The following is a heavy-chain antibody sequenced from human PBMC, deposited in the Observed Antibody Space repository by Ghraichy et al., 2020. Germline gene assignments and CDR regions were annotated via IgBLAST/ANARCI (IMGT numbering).Heavy chain of an antibody. Sequence: SETLSLTCTVSGGSISSSSYYWGWIRQPPGKGLEWIGSIYYSGSTYYNPSLKSRVTISVDTSKNQFSLKLSSVTAADTAVYYCARHAGTRGIAVAGTSGYYYYGMDVWGQGPTVTVSS. CDR2: IYYSGST. CDR3: ARHAGTRGIAVAGTSGYYYYGMDV. CDR1: GGSISSSSYY. V-gene: IGHV4-39*01. J-gene: IGHJ6*02. D-gene: IGHD6-19*01.